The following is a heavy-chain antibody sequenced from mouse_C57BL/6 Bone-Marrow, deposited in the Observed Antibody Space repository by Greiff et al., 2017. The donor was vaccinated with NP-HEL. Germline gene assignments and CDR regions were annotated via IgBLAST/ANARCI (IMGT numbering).Heavy chain of an antibody. J-gene: IGHJ2*01. Sequence: EVQGVESGGGLVKPGGSLKLSCAASGFTFSSYAMSWVRQTPEKRLEWVATISDGGSYTYYPDNVKGRFTISRDNAKNNLYLQMSHLKSEDTAMYYCARYSNYVDYWGQGTTLTVSS. D-gene: IGHD2-5*01. CDR3: ARYSNYVDY. V-gene: IGHV5-4*01. CDR1: GFTFSSYA. CDR2: ISDGGSYT.